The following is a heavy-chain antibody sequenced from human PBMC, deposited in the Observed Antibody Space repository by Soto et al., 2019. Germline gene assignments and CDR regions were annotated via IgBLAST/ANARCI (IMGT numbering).Heavy chain of an antibody. D-gene: IGHD6-6*01. V-gene: IGHV1-8*01. CDR3: ARTTSSSDY. CDR2: VNPNSGNT. J-gene: IGHJ4*02. Sequence: QVQLVQSGAEVKKPGASVKVSCKASGYTFTSYDIHWVRQAPGQGLEWMGRVNPNSGNTGYAQKFQGRVTMTRNTSISTAYMELSSLTSDDTAVYYCARTTSSSDYWGQGTLVTVSS. CDR1: GYTFTSYD.